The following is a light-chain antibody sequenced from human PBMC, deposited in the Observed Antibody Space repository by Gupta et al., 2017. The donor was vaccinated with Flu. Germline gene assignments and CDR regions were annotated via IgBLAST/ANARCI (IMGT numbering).Light chain of an antibody. CDR2: KAS. J-gene: IGKJ2*01. CDR1: QSSDYW. V-gene: IGKV1-5*03. CDR3: QQYNNWLNT. Sequence: NLYESGGERVTSTGGARQSSDYWLAWDQQKPGKAPKLLIYKASTLESGVPSRLSGSGSGTEFTLTISSLQPDDFATYECQQYNNWLNTFGPGTKLEV.